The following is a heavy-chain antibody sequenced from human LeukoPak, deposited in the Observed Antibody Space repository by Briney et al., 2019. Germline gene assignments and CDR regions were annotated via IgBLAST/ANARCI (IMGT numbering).Heavy chain of an antibody. Sequence: SETLSLTCTVSGGSITSSSYYWGWIRQPPGKGLEWIGSMYYSGSTYYNPSLKSRVAISADTSKNQFSLKLSSVTAADTAVYYCARHEWRSPFDYWGQGTLVTVSS. V-gene: IGHV4-39*01. CDR3: ARHEWRSPFDY. J-gene: IGHJ4*02. CDR1: GGSITSSSYY. D-gene: IGHD2-8*01. CDR2: MYYSGST.